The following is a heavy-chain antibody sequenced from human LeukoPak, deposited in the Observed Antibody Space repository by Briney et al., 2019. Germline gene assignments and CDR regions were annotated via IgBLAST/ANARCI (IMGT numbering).Heavy chain of an antibody. V-gene: IGHV4-59*11. D-gene: IGHD3-10*01. CDR2: IYYSGST. Sequence: SETLSLTCTVSGGSISSHYWSWIRQPPGKGLEWIGYIYYSGSTNYNPSLKSRVTISVDTSKNQFSLKLSSVTAADTAVYYCARELYYYGSGSRPFDYWGQGTLVTVSS. CDR1: GGSISSHY. J-gene: IGHJ4*02. CDR3: ARELYYYGSGSRPFDY.